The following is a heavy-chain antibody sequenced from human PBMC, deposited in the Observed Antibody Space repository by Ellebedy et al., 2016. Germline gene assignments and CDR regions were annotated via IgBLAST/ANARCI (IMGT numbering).Heavy chain of an antibody. Sequence: GESLKISCVASGFTFNDAWMGWVRPASGKGLEWVGRIMSKTDGGTRDYAAAVQGRFTISRDDSQNTLFLQMHSLNTEDTALYFCTTDPGALVRGVVSDCWGQGTLVTVSS. CDR2: IMSKTDGGTR. J-gene: IGHJ4*02. CDR3: TTDPGALVRGVVSDC. D-gene: IGHD3-10*01. CDR1: GFTFNDAW. V-gene: IGHV3-15*01.